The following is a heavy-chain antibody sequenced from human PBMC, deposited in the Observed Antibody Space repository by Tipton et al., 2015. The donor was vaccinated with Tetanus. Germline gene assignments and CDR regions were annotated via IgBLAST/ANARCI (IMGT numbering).Heavy chain of an antibody. D-gene: IGHD3-22*01. Sequence: LVKPTETLSLTCTISGGSISGFYWSWIRQPPGKGLEWIGHIYYSGSANYNPSLKSRLTISMDTSNDQLSLRLTSVTAADTAIYYCARFSYDSGGFYSYFDHWGRGTLVTVSS. J-gene: IGHJ4*02. CDR1: GGSISGFY. CDR3: ARFSYDSGGFYSYFDH. CDR2: IYYSGSA. V-gene: IGHV4-59*01.